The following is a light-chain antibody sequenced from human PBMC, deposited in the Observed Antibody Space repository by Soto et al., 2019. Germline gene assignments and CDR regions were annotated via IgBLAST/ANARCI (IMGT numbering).Light chain of an antibody. CDR1: SSDVGGYNY. V-gene: IGLV2-14*01. J-gene: IGLJ1*01. CDR2: EVS. CDR3: ISYTSSSTSYV. Sequence: QSVLTQPASVSGSPGQSITISCTGTSSDVGGYNYVAWYQQHPGKVPRLMIYEVSNRPSGVSNRFSGSKSGSTASLTISGLQAEDEADYYCISYTSSSTSYVFGTGT.